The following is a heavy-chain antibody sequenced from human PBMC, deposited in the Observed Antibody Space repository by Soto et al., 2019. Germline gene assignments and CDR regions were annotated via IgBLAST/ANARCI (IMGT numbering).Heavy chain of an antibody. CDR3: ARGVDGSGSHRNHNWFDP. V-gene: IGHV4-34*01. CDR1: SGSFSGYY. CDR2: INHSGST. Sequence: PSEPLSLTCSVDSGSFSGYYWSWVREPPLKGLEWIGEINHSGSTNYNPSLKSRVTISVDTSKNQFSLKLSSVTAADTAVYYCARGVDGSGSHRNHNWFDPWGQGTLVTVSS. D-gene: IGHD3-10*01. J-gene: IGHJ5*02.